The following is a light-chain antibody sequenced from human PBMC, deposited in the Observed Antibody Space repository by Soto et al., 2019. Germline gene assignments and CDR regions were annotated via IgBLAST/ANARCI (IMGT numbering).Light chain of an antibody. CDR2: DAS. CDR3: QQYNSFWT. V-gene: IGKV1-5*01. J-gene: IGKJ1*01. CDR1: QSISNW. Sequence: DIQMTQSPSTLSASVGDRVTITCRASQSISNWLAWYQQKPGKAPRLLIYDASYLERGVPSRFSGSESGTEFTLTISDLQPDDLATYYCQQYNSFWTFGQGTKVDIK.